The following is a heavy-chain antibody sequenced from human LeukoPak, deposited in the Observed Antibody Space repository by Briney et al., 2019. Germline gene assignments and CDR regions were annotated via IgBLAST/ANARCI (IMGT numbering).Heavy chain of an antibody. J-gene: IGHJ4*02. CDR1: GFDFSGYG. D-gene: IGHD3-9*01. Sequence: GGSLRLSCAASGFDFSGYGMHWVRQAPGKGLEWVAVISYDGSNRYYGDSVKGRFTIYRDNSKNTLYLQMNSLRAEDSAVYYCAKDYDILTGYSIGYHFDYWGQGTLVTVSS. CDR2: ISYDGSNR. V-gene: IGHV3-30*18. CDR3: AKDYDILTGYSIGYHFDY.